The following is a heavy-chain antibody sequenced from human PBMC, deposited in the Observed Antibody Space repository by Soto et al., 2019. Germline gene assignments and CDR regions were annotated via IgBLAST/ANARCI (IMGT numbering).Heavy chain of an antibody. J-gene: IGHJ3*02. V-gene: IGHV3-48*02. CDR2: FGIKMKYI. D-gene: IGHD3-9*01. CDR1: GYSLSDYS. CDR3: VRDRDWAFDI. Sequence: PGGSLRLSCATSGYSLSDYSMNWVRQAPGKGLEWISYFGIKMKYIYYSDSVRGRFTISRDDAKNAVYLQLSNVRDDDTAMYYCVRDRDWAFDIWGQGTMVTVSS.